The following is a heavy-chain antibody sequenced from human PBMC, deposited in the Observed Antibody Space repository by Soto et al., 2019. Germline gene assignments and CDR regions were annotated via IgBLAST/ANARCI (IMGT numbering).Heavy chain of an antibody. D-gene: IGHD5-18*01. J-gene: IGHJ5*02. CDR3: ARDFPDTAMATEPNWFDP. V-gene: IGHV1-69*13. CDR2: IIPIFGTA. CDR1: GGTFSSYA. Sequence: ASVKVSCKASGGTFSSYAISWVRQAPGQGLEWMGGIIPIFGTANYAQKFQGRVTITADESTSTAYMELSSLRSEDTAVYYCARDFPDTAMATEPNWFDPWGQGTLVTVSS.